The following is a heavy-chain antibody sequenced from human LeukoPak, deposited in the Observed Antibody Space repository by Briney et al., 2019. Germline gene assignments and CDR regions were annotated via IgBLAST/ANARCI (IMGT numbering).Heavy chain of an antibody. CDR1: GFTVSSNY. V-gene: IGHV3-66*01. D-gene: IGHD3-3*01. J-gene: IGHJ6*02. CDR2: IYSGGST. Sequence: GGSLRFSCAASGFTVSSNYMSWVRQAPGKGLEWVSVIYSGGSTYYADSVKGRFTISRDNSKNTLYLQMNSLRAEDTAVYYCARFTVSYGMDVWGQGTTVTVSS. CDR3: ARFTVSYGMDV.